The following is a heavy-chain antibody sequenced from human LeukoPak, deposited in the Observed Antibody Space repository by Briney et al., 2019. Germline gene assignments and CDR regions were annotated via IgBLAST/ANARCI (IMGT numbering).Heavy chain of an antibody. V-gene: IGHV3-20*04. J-gene: IGHJ3*02. CDR1: GFTFDDYG. CDR2: INWNGGST. CDR3: ARERKYQLGNPAPGAFDI. Sequence: GGSLRLSCAASGFTFDDYGMSWVRQAPGKGLEWVSGINWNGGSTGYADSVKGRFTISRDNAKNSLYLQMDSLRAEDTALYYCARERKYQLGNPAPGAFDIWGQGTMVTVSS. D-gene: IGHD2-2*01.